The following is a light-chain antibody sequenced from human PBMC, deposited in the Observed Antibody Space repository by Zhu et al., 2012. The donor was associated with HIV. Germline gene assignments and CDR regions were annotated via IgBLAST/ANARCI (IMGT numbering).Light chain of an antibody. V-gene: IGKV1-9*01. CDR2: AAS. CDR1: QVISSY. CDR3: QQLNSYPRT. J-gene: IGKJ1*01. Sequence: DIQLTQSPSFLSAPVGDRVTITCRASQVISSYLAWYQQKPGKAPKLLIYAASTLQSGVPSRFSGSGSGTEFTLTISSLQPEDFATYSCQQLNSYPRTFGQGTKVEIK.